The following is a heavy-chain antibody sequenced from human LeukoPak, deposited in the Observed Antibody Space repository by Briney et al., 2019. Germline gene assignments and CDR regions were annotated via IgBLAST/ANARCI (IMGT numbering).Heavy chain of an antibody. J-gene: IGHJ4*01. V-gene: IGHV3-30*04. Sequence: PGRSLRLSRAASGYTFSAYVMHCVPQAPCKGPECVAVISKDGNEKYYADSVKGRFSISRDNSKNTLYLQMSSLRTEDTAVYYCARDGGYTGGWTYGAGDYWGQGTLVTVSS. CDR1: GYTFSAYV. CDR2: ISKDGNEK. D-gene: IGHD2-8*02. CDR3: ARDGGYTGGWTYGAGDY.